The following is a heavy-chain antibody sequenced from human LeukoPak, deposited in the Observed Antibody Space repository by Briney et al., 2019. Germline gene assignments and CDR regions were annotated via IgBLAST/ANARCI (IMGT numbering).Heavy chain of an antibody. Sequence: ETLSLTCAVYGGSFSGYYWSWIRQPPGKGLEWIGEINHSGNTNYNPSLKSRVTISVDTSKNQFSLKLNSVTAADTAVYYCARAAKTDIVATISEGGCYFDYWGQGTLVTVSS. V-gene: IGHV4-34*01. CDR2: INHSGNT. J-gene: IGHJ4*02. CDR1: GGSFSGYY. D-gene: IGHD5-12*01. CDR3: ARAAKTDIVATISEGGCYFDY.